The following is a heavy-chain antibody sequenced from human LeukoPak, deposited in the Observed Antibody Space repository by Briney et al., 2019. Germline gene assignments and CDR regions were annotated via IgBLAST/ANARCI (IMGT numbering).Heavy chain of an antibody. J-gene: IGHJ4*02. Sequence: ASVKVSCKSSGYTFTGYYMHWVRQAPGQGLEWMGWINPNTGGINYAQKFQGRVTMTRDTSISAAYMELSRLRSDGTAVYYCARDPYSNYFDDWGQGTLVTVSS. CDR3: ARDPYSNYFDD. CDR2: INPNTGGI. V-gene: IGHV1-2*02. D-gene: IGHD5-18*01. CDR1: GYTFTGYY.